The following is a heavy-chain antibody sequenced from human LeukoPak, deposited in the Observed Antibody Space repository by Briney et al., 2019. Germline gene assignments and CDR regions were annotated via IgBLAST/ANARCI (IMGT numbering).Heavy chain of an antibody. Sequence: ASVKDSCKASRYTFISHEINWVRQATAQALEWMGWMNPNSGSTGYAQTFQGRVTMTSNVSIDTAYMELSSLRSEDTAMYFCAKGRGVVVATAVPIRGTRNWLDSWGQGTLVSVSS. J-gene: IGHJ5*01. CDR3: AKGRGVVVATAVPIRGTRNWLDS. CDR1: RYTFISHE. D-gene: IGHD6-25*01. CDR2: MNPNSGST. V-gene: IGHV1-8*01.